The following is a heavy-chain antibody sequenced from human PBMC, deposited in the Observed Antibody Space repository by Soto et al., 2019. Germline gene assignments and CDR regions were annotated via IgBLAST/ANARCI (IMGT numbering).Heavy chain of an antibody. CDR3: ARDTTGIRGTTS. D-gene: IGHD1-20*01. Sequence: QVQLQESGPGLVRPSETLSLTCTVSGGSIRSSYWSWIRQPPGKGLEWIGYIYYSGNTNYTPSLKSRVTMSVDTSKNQFSLQLSSVTAADTAVYFCARDTTGIRGTTSWGQGTLVTVSS. V-gene: IGHV4-59*01. CDR1: GGSIRSSY. J-gene: IGHJ1*01. CDR2: IYYSGNT.